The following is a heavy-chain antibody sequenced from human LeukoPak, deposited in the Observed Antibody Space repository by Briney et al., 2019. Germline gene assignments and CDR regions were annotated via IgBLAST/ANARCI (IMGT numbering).Heavy chain of an antibody. CDR2: INPNSGGT. V-gene: IGHV1-2*02. CDR1: GYTFTGYY. D-gene: IGHD3-3*01. J-gene: IGHJ4*02. Sequence: ASVKVSCKASGYTFTGYYMHWVRQAPRQGLEWMGWINPNSGGTNYAQKFQGRVTMTRDTSISTAYMELSRLRSDDTAVYYCARGAWHYDFWSGYYKGLDYWGQGTLVTVSS. CDR3: ARGAWHYDFWSGYYKGLDY.